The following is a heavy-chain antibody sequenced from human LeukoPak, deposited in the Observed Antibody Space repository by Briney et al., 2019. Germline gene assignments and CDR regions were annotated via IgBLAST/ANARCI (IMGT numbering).Heavy chain of an antibody. Sequence: GGSLRLSCAASGFSFSSYTMSWVRQAPGKGLEWVSSISGSSGSTFYADSVKGRFTISRDNSKNTLYLQMNSLRAEDTAVYYCAKGQLWFVVPPLDYWGQGTLVTVSS. CDR3: AKGQLWFVVPPLDY. CDR1: GFSFSSYT. J-gene: IGHJ4*02. D-gene: IGHD2-21*01. V-gene: IGHV3-23*01. CDR2: ISGSSGST.